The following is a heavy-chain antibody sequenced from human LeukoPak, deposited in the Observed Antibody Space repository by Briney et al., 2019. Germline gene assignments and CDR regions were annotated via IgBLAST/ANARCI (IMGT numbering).Heavy chain of an antibody. CDR3: ARVGYSSSYYYYYMDV. J-gene: IGHJ6*03. CDR1: GITLSNYG. CDR2: ISDSGGTT. D-gene: IGHD6-13*01. V-gene: IGHV3-23*01. Sequence: GGSLRLSCVVSGITLSNYGMSWVRQAPGKGLEWVAGISDSGGTTNYADSVKGRFTVSRDNPKNTLYLQMNSLRAEDTAVYYCARVGYSSSYYYYYMDVWGKGTTVTVSS.